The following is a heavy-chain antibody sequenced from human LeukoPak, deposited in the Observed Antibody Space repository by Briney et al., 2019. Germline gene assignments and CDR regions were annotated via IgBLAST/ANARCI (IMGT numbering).Heavy chain of an antibody. V-gene: IGHV3-21*06. D-gene: IGHD3-16*02. CDR3: ARVIAFRGYMDV. J-gene: IGHJ6*03. Sequence: GGSLRLSCAAPGFTFSSYNMNWVRQAPGKGLEWVSSISSSSSYIYYADLVKGRFTISRDNAKNSLYLQMNSLRAEDTAVYYCARVIAFRGYMDVWGKGTTVTVSS. CDR1: GFTFSSYN. CDR2: ISSSSSYI.